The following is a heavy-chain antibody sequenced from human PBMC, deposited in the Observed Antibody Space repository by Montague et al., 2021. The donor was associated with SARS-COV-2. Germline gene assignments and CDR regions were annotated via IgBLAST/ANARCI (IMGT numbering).Heavy chain of an antibody. CDR2: IYHSGNT. V-gene: IGHV4-59*01. CDR3: AREYRIELWQTNWYFGL. D-gene: IGHD3-16*01. J-gene: IGHJ2*01. CDR1: GGSILGYY. Sequence: SETLSLTCSVSGGSILGYYWSWIRQPPGKGLELIGYIYHSGNTNYNPSLKSRVSISVDTSKNQFSLRLSSVTAADTAVYYCAREYRIELWQTNWYFGLWGRGTLVTVSS.